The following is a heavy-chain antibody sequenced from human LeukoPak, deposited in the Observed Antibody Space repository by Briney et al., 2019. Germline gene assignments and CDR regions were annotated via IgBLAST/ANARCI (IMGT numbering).Heavy chain of an antibody. CDR1: GGSISSGGYY. CDR2: IYYSGST. D-gene: IGHD3-22*01. CDR3: AITVDDNRSFFDV. J-gene: IGHJ3*01. Sequence: SETLSFTCTVSGGSISSGGYYWSWIRQHPGKGLEWIGYIYYSGSTYYNPSLKSRVTMSIDTSKNQFSLKLSSVTAADTAVYYCAITVDDNRSFFDVWDQGTMVTVSS. V-gene: IGHV4-31*03.